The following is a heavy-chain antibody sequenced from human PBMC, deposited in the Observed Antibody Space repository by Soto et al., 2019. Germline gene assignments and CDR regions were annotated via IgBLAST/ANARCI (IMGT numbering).Heavy chain of an antibody. Sequence: QVQLQESGPGLVKPSETLSLTCTVSGGSISSDYWSWIRQPPGKGLEWIGYIYYSGSTNYNPSLKCRVTISVDTSNNQFSLKLSSVTAADTAVYYCARQVGGWAPWYFDYWGQGTLVTVSS. D-gene: IGHD6-19*01. CDR2: IYYSGST. CDR1: GGSISSDY. J-gene: IGHJ4*02. CDR3: ARQVGGWAPWYFDY. V-gene: IGHV4-59*08.